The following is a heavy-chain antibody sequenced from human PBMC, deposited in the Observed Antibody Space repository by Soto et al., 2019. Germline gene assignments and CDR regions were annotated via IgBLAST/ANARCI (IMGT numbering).Heavy chain of an antibody. CDR1: GGTFSSYA. Sequence: VKVSCKASGGTFSSYAISWVRQAPGQGLEWMGGIIPIFGTANYAQKFQGRVTITADESTSTAYMELSSLRSEDTAVYYCARGTVLATFSDAFDIWGQGTMVTVSS. CDR2: IIPIFGTA. V-gene: IGHV1-69*01. J-gene: IGHJ3*02. CDR3: ARGTVLATFSDAFDI. D-gene: IGHD5-12*01.